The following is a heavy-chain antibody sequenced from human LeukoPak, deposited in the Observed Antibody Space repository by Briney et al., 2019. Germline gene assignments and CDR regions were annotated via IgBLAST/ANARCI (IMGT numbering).Heavy chain of an antibody. D-gene: IGHD1-1*01. Sequence: ASVKVSCKVSGYTLTELSMHWVRQAPGQGLEWMGWISAYNGNTNYAQKLQGRVTMTTDTSTSTAYMELRSLRSDDTAVYYCARDPLQTDEGADDAFDIWGQGTMVTVSS. J-gene: IGHJ3*02. CDR2: ISAYNGNT. V-gene: IGHV1-18*01. CDR1: GYTLTELS. CDR3: ARDPLQTDEGADDAFDI.